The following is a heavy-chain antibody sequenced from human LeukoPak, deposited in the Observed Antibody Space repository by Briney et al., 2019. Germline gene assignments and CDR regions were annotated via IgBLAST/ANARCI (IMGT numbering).Heavy chain of an antibody. CDR3: ARLYGDFYFDY. J-gene: IGHJ4*02. Sequence: SGPTLVNPTQTLTLTCTFSGFSLTTSGIRVSWIRQPPRKALEWLAHIDWDDDKFYSTSLKTRLTLSKDTSKNQVVLTMTNMDPVDTATYCCARLYGDFYFDYWGQGTLVTVSS. V-gene: IGHV2-70*04. CDR2: IDWDDDK. D-gene: IGHD4-17*01. CDR1: GFSLTTSGIR.